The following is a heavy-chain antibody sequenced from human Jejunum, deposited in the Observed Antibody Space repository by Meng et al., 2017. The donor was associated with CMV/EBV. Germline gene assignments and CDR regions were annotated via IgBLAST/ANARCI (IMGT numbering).Heavy chain of an antibody. V-gene: IGHV3-23*01. D-gene: IGHD1-1*01. CDR3: AKRRGNSYYYNMDV. CDR1: FVFRNYA. CDR2: ICDGATGS. Sequence: FVFRNYAVSWVRPAPGKGLEWVSTICDGATGSNYADSVRGRFTISRDNSKNILFLQMNSLRAEDTAVYYCAKRRGNSYYYNMDVWGQGTTVTVSS. J-gene: IGHJ6*02.